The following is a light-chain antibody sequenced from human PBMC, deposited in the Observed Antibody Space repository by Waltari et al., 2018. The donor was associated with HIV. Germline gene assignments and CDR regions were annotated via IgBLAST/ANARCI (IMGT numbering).Light chain of an antibody. CDR2: GHN. V-gene: IGLV1-44*01. CDR3: SAWDDSLRATV. J-gene: IGLJ1*01. Sequence: LSCSGRFSNLGANTVNWYQQIPGTAPRLLSYGHNQRPSGGPDRFSGSRSGTSASLTIGGLQSEDEADYYCSAWDDSLRATVFGAGTRVTVL. CDR1: FSNLGANT.